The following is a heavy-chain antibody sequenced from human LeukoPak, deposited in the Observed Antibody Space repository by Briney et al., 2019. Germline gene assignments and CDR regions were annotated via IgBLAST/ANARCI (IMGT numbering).Heavy chain of an antibody. J-gene: IGHJ3*02. CDR3: ARHHVQQWLEPGLFGFDI. D-gene: IGHD6-19*01. Sequence: KSSETLSLTCTVSGGSISSGDYYWSWIRQPPGKGLEWIGYIYYSGSTYYSPSLKSRVTISVDTSKTQISLRLSSVTAADTAVYYCARHHVQQWLEPGLFGFDIWGQGAMITVSS. CDR1: GGSISSGDYY. CDR2: IYYSGST. V-gene: IGHV4-30-4*01.